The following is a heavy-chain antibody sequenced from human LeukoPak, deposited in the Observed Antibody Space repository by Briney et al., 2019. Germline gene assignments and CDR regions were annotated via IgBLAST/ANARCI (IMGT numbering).Heavy chain of an antibody. CDR2: IYIGVSA. CDR3: ARDLRGYSYGHFSYMDV. Sequence: PGGSLRLSYAASGFTVSSNYMSWVRQAPGGGLGWVSVIYIGVSAYYADSVKGRSTFSRDNSKTTLYLQMNSMRAEDTAVYYCARDLRGYSYGHFSYMDVWGKGTTVTVSS. J-gene: IGHJ6*03. CDR1: GFTVSSNY. V-gene: IGHV3-66*02. D-gene: IGHD5-18*01.